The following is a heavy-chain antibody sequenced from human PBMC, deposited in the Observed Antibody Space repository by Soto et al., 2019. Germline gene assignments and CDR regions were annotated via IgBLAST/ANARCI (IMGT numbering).Heavy chain of an antibody. Sequence: ASVKVSCKASGYTFTSYGISWVRQAPGQGLEWMGWISAYNGNTNYAQKLQGRVTMTTDTSTSTAYMGLRSLRSDDTAVYYCARGGAAAARAYYYHYGMDVWGQGTTVTVS. D-gene: IGHD6-13*01. CDR1: GYTFTSYG. J-gene: IGHJ6*02. V-gene: IGHV1-18*04. CDR3: ARGGAAAARAYYYHYGMDV. CDR2: ISAYNGNT.